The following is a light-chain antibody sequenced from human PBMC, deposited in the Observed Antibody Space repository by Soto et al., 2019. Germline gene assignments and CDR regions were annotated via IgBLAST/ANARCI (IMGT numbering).Light chain of an antibody. Sequence: DIVLTQSPATLSLSPGERATLSCRASQSISTYLAWYQQKPGRAPRLLIYDASKRATGIPPRFSGSESGTDFTLTISSLDPEDFAVYYCQQRYNWPRTFGQGTKVDIK. J-gene: IGKJ2*01. CDR2: DAS. V-gene: IGKV3-11*01. CDR1: QSISTY. CDR3: QQRYNWPRT.